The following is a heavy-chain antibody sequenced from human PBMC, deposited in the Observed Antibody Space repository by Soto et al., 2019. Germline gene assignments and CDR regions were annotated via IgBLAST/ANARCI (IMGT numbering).Heavy chain of an antibody. J-gene: IGHJ4*02. CDR1: GGSISSYY. D-gene: IGHD2-8*02. CDR3: ARGGGVYYFDY. V-gene: IGHV4-59*01. Sequence: TLSLTCTVSGGSISSYYWSWIRQPPGKGLEWIGYIYYSGITDYNPSLKSRVTISVDTSKSQFSLKLSSVTAADTAVYYCARGGGVYYFDYWGQGTLVTVSS. CDR2: IYYSGIT.